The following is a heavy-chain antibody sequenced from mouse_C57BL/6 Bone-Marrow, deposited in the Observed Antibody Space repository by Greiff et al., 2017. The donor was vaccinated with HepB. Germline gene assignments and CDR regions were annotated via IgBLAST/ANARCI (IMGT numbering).Heavy chain of an antibody. CDR3: ARAGSNWAMDY. D-gene: IGHD2-5*01. CDR2: IYPRDGST. V-gene: IGHV1-85*01. J-gene: IGHJ4*01. CDR1: GYTFTSYD. Sequence: VQLQQSGPELVKPGASVKLSFKASGYTFTSYDINWVKQRPGQGLEWIGWIYPRDGSTKYNEKFKGKATLTVDTSSSTAYMELHSLTSEDSAVYFCARAGSNWAMDYWGQGTSVTVSS.